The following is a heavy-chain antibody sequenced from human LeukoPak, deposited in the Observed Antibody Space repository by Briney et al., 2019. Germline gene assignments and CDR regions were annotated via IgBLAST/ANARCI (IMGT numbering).Heavy chain of an antibody. V-gene: IGHV3-15*01. Sequence: GGSLRLSCAASGFTFSSAWMSWVRQAPGKGLEWVGRIKSRTDGETTDYAAPVKGRFTISRDDSKSIAYLQMNSLKTEDTAVYYCTSYYHDFWSGNGRHYFDYWGQGTLVTVSS. CDR3: TSYYHDFWSGNGRHYFDY. D-gene: IGHD3-3*01. CDR2: IKSRTDGETT. CDR1: GFTFSSAW. J-gene: IGHJ4*02.